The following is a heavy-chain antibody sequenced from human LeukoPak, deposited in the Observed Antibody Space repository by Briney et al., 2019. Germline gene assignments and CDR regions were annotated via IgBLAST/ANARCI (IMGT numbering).Heavy chain of an antibody. CDR2: IYYSGST. D-gene: IGHD3-10*01. CDR1: GGSISSYY. Sequence: PSETLSLTCTVSGGSISSYYWSWIRQPPGKRLEWIGYIYYSGSTNYNPSLKSRVTISVDTSKNQFSLKLSSVTAADTAVYYCAAPEKRNSEIWGQGTMVTVSS. V-gene: IGHV4-59*01. J-gene: IGHJ3*02. CDR3: AAPEKRNSEI.